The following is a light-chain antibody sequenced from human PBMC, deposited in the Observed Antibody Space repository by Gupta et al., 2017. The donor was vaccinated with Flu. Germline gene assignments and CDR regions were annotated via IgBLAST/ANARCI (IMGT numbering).Light chain of an antibody. CDR2: DAS. CDR3: QQRTNWPPKIT. CDR1: QSVSNY. V-gene: IGKV3-11*01. J-gene: IGKJ5*01. Sequence: EIVLTQSPATLSLSPGERATLSCRASQSVSNYLAWYQQKPGQAPRLLIYDASNRATGIPARFSGSGSATDFTLTISSLEPEDFAVYYCQQRTNWPPKITFGQGTRLEIK.